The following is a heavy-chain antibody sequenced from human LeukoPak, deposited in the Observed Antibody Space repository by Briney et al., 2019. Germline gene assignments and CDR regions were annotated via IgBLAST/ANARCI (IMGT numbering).Heavy chain of an antibody. CDR2: IKQDGSAK. CDR1: GFTFNNDW. D-gene: IGHD4-17*01. J-gene: IGHJ3*02. V-gene: IGHV3-7*01. CDR3: ARGDFSDYGDYVDAFDI. Sequence: GGSLRLSCAASGFTFNNDWMSWFRQVPGKGLQWVANIKQDGSAKFYVDSVKGRFTISRDNTKNSLYLRMNSLRVEDTAVYYCARGDFSDYGDYVDAFDIWGQGTMVTVSS.